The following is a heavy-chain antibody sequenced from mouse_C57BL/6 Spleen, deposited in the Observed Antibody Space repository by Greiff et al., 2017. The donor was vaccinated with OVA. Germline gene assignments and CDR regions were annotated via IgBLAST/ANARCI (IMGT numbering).Heavy chain of an antibody. Sequence: VQLQQPGAELVMPGASVKLSCKASGYTFTSYWMHWVKQRPGQGLEWIGEIDPSDSYTNYNQKFKGKSTLTVDKSSSTAYMQLSSLASEDSAVFYCASLTGTRWYFEVGGTGTPFPVSS. D-gene: IGHD4-1*01. CDR3: ASLTGTRWYFEV. CDR2: IDPSDSYT. V-gene: IGHV1-69*01. CDR1: GYTFTSYW. J-gene: IGHJ1*03.